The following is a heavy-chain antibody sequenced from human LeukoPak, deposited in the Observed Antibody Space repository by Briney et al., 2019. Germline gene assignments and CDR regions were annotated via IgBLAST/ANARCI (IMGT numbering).Heavy chain of an antibody. CDR1: GFTLSNYE. J-gene: IGHJ5*02. CDR2: ISAIDSTM. D-gene: IGHD6-13*01. CDR3: ARGLASRNWPHWFDP. V-gene: IGHV3-48*03. Sequence: GGSLSLSCAASGFTLSNYEMNWVRQAPGKGLEWVSYISAIDSTMYYADSVKGRFTISRDNAKNSLYLQMNSLRVEDTAVYHCARGLASRNWPHWFDPWGQGTLVSVSS.